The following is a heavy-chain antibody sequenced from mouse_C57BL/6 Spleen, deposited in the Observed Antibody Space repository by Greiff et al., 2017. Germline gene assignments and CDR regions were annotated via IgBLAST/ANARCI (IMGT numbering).Heavy chain of an antibody. Sequence: EVQGVESGGGLVQPGGSLKLSCAASGFTFSDYYMYWVRQTPEKRLEWVAYISNGGGSTYYPDTVKGRFTISRDNAKNTLYLQMSRLKSEDTAMYYCARTPYYYGSSWWYFDVWGTGTTVTVSS. CDR1: GFTFSDYY. CDR3: ARTPYYYGSSWWYFDV. D-gene: IGHD1-1*01. V-gene: IGHV5-12*01. CDR2: ISNGGGST. J-gene: IGHJ1*03.